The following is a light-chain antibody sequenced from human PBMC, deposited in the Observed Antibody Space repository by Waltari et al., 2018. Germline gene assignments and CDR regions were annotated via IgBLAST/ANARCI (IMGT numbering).Light chain of an antibody. CDR3: QSADSSGTSYVV. V-gene: IGLV3-25*03. Sequence: SYELTQPPSVSVSPGQTARITCSGDALPKKYAYWYQQKPGQAPVLVIYKDSERPSGIPERFSGSSSGTTVTLTISGVQAEDEADYYCQSADSSGTSYVVFGGGTKLTVL. CDR2: KDS. J-gene: IGLJ2*01. CDR1: ALPKKY.